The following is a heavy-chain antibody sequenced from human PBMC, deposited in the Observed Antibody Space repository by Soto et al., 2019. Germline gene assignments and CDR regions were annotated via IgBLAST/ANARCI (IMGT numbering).Heavy chain of an antibody. V-gene: IGHV4-61*01. CDR2: IYYTGST. Sequence: KASETLSLTCTVSGGSVSSESHYWSWIRQTPGKGLEWIGYIYYTGSTNYNPSLKGRVTMSVDTSRDQVSLRLRSVTRADTAVYYCARAGELWAARYYYYGMDVWGQGTTVTVSS. CDR1: GGSVSSESHY. J-gene: IGHJ6*02. D-gene: IGHD3-10*01. CDR3: ARAGELWAARYYYYGMDV.